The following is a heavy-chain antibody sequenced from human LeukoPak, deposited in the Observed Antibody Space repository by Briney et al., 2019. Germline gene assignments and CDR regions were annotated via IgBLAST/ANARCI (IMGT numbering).Heavy chain of an antibody. J-gene: IGHJ4*02. CDR2: IIPIFGTA. CDR3: ARDVSGSYRDFDY. V-gene: IGHV1-69*06. Sequence: ASVKVSCKASGGTFSSYAISWVRQAPGQGLEWMGGIIPIFGTANYAQKFQGRVTITADKSTSTAYMELSSLRSEDTAVYYCARDVSGSYRDFDYWGQGTLVTVSS. D-gene: IGHD1-26*01. CDR1: GGTFSSYA.